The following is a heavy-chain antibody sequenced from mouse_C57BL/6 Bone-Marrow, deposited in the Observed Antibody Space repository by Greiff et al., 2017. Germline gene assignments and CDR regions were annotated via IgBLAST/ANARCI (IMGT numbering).Heavy chain of an antibody. CDR2: ISYSGST. CDR3: ASYDYEGYFDY. V-gene: IGHV3-1*01. CDR1: GYSITSGYD. D-gene: IGHD2-4*01. J-gene: IGHJ2*01. Sequence: EVQLKESGPGMVKPSQSLSLTCTVTGYSITSGYDWHWIRHFPGNKLEWMGYISYSGSTNYNPSLKSRISITHDTSKNHFFLKLNSVTTEDTATYYCASYDYEGYFDYWGQGTTLTVSS.